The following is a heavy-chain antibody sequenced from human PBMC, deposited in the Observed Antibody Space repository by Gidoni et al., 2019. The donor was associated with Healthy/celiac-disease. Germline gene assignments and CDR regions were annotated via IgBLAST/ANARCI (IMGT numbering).Heavy chain of an antibody. Sequence: EVQLLESGGGLVQPGWSLRLSCAASGFTFSSDAMSWVRQAPGKGLEWVSAISGSGGSTYYADSVKGRFTISRDNSKNTLYLQMNSLRAEDTAVYYCAKDDYYDSSGYGYWGQGTLVTVSS. CDR1: GFTFSSDA. J-gene: IGHJ4*02. CDR3: AKDDYYDSSGYGY. V-gene: IGHV3-23*01. D-gene: IGHD3-22*01. CDR2: ISGSGGST.